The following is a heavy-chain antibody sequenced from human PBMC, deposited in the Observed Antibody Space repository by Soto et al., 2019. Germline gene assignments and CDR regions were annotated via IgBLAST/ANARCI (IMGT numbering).Heavy chain of an antibody. J-gene: IGHJ4*02. D-gene: IGHD3-22*01. V-gene: IGHV3-23*01. CDR1: GFTFSSYA. CDR2: ISGIGGST. Sequence: EVQLLESGGGLVQPGGSLRLSCAASGFTFSSYAMSWVRQAPGKGLEWVSAISGIGGSTYYADSAEGRFTISRDNSRKQEYLQMNRLRAEDTAVYYCAKGRYYDSSGYYWRGYYFDYWGQGTLVTVST. CDR3: AKGRYYDSSGYYWRGYYFDY.